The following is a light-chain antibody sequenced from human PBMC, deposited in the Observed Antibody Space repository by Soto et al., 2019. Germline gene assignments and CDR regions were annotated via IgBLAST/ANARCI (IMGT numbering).Light chain of an antibody. CDR2: EVT. Sequence: QSALTQPASVSGSPGQSITIFCTGTTRDVGGSNYVSWYQQHPGKAPKLILYEVTNRPSGISDRFSGSKSGNTASLTISGLQAEDEANYYCNSYTTLSNRVFGTGTKLTVL. CDR1: TRDVGGSNY. J-gene: IGLJ1*01. V-gene: IGLV2-14*01. CDR3: NSYTTLSNRV.